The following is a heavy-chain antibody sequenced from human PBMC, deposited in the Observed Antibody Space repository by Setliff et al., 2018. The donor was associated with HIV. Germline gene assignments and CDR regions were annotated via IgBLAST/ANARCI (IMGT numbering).Heavy chain of an antibody. V-gene: IGHV1-3*01. CDR2: INAGNGNR. Sequence: ASVKVSCKTSGYTFKSYDINWVRQAPGQRPEWMARINAGNGNRKYSPKFQGRVTITADTSASTMYMELSSLRSEDTAVYYCARVGNNRLQFFDHWGQGTLVTVSS. CDR3: ARVGNNRLQFFDH. J-gene: IGHJ4*02. D-gene: IGHD5-12*01. CDR1: GYTFKSYD.